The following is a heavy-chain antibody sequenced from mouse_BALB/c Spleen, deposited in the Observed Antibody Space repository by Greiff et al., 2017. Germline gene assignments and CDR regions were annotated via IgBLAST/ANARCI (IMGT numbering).Heavy chain of an antibody. Sequence: EVKLVESGGGLVKPGGSLKLSCAASGFTFSSYTMSWVRQTPEKRLEWVATISSGGSDTYYPDSVKGRFTISRDNAENTLYLQMSSLKSEDTAMYYCTRGGDWGQGTTLTVSS. V-gene: IGHV5-6-4*01. J-gene: IGHJ2*01. CDR2: ISSGGSDT. CDR3: TRGGD. CDR1: GFTFSSYT.